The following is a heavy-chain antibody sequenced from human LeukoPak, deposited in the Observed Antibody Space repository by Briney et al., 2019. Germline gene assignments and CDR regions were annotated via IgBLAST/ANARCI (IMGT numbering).Heavy chain of an antibody. Sequence: GGSLRLSCAASGFTFSSYNMNWVRQAPGKGLEWVSSISSSSSYIFYADSVTGRFTISRDNAKNSLYLQMNSLRAEDTAVYYCAREGNGEEFAYWGQGTLVTVSS. CDR2: ISSSSSYI. D-gene: IGHD4-17*01. V-gene: IGHV3-21*06. J-gene: IGHJ4*02. CDR1: GFTFSSYN. CDR3: AREGNGEEFAY.